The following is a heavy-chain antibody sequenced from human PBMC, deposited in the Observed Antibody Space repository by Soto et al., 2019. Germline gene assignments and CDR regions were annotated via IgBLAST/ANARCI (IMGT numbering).Heavy chain of an antibody. D-gene: IGHD6-19*01. V-gene: IGHV3-21*01. CDR3: ARAILSPIYSSGIYDS. CDR2: ISSSSDFI. CDR1: GFSFNTYS. Sequence: GGSLRLSCAASGFSFNTYSMNWVRQAPGKGLEWISSISSSSDFIFYTDSVKGRFTISRDNAKNSLYLQMNSLRAEDTAVYFCARAILSPIYSSGIYDSWGQGTLVTVSS. J-gene: IGHJ4*02.